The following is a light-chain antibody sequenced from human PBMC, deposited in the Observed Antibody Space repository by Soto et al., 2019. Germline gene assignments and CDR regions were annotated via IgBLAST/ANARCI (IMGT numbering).Light chain of an antibody. V-gene: IGKV1-9*01. CDR2: AAS. CDR1: QGISSY. Sequence: DIQLTQSPSFLSASVGDRVTITCRASQGISSYLAWYQQKPGKAPKLLIYAASTLQSGVPSRFSGSGSGTELTLTISSLQPEDFATYYYQQLNSYPLFTFGPGTKVDIK. J-gene: IGKJ3*01. CDR3: QQLNSYPLFT.